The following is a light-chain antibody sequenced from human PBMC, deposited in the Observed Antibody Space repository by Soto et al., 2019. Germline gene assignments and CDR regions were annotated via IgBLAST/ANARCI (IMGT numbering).Light chain of an antibody. CDR3: AAWDDNLSGLV. V-gene: IGLV1-47*01. Sequence: QPVLTQPPSASGTPGQRVTISCSGGSSSIGSNYVSWYQQLPGTAPKLLIYRNNERPSGVPDRFSGSKSGTSASLAISGLRSEDEANYYCAAWDDNLSGLVFGGGTKLTVL. CDR2: RNN. CDR1: SSSIGSNY. J-gene: IGLJ2*01.